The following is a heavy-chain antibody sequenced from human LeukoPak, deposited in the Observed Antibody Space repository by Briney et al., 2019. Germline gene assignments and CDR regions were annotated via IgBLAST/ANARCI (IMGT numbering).Heavy chain of an antibody. CDR3: ARGEKAVAGTESDY. CDR1: GYTFTSYG. Sequence: ASVKVSCKASGYTFTSYGISWVRQAPGQGLDWMGWISAYNGNTNYAQKLQGRVTMSTDTSTSTAYMELRSLRSDDTAVYYCARGEKAVAGTESDYWGQGTLVTVSS. D-gene: IGHD6-19*01. CDR2: ISAYNGNT. V-gene: IGHV1-18*01. J-gene: IGHJ4*02.